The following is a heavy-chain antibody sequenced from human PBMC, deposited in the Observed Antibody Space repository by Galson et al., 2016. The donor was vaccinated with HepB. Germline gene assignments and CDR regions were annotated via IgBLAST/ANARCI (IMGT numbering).Heavy chain of an antibody. CDR3: ASETAASHYFES. J-gene: IGHJ4*02. Sequence: SVKVSCKASGYTSTKYYMHWVRQAPGRGLEWIGITNPRGGGTNYAQSLQGRVTMTRDMTTRTDYMEVSSLRSEDTAVYYCASETAASHYFESWGQGTLVTVSS. D-gene: IGHD2-15*01. CDR1: GYTSTKYY. V-gene: IGHV1-46*04. CDR2: TNPRGGGT.